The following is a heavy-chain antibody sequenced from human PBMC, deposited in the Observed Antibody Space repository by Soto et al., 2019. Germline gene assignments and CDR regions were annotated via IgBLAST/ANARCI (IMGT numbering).Heavy chain of an antibody. CDR2: ISAYSGNT. Sequence: ASVKVSCKASGYTFLSYGISWVRQAPGQGLEWMGWISAYSGNTDYAQRLQDRVTLTTDTSTSTAYMELRSLRSDDTAVYYCARNPSGSSFDYWGQGXLVTVSS. CDR1: GYTFLSYG. D-gene: IGHD1-26*01. V-gene: IGHV1-18*01. CDR3: ARNPSGSSFDY. J-gene: IGHJ4*02.